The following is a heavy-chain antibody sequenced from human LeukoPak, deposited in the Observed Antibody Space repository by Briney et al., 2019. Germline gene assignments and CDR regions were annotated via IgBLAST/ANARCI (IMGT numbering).Heavy chain of an antibody. CDR2: IIPIFGTA. CDR3: ARAVVAARGEYFQH. V-gene: IGHV1-69*01. D-gene: IGHD2-15*01. CDR1: GGTFSSYA. J-gene: IGHJ1*01. Sequence: SVKVSCKASGGTFSSYAISWVRQAPGQGLEWMGGIIPIFGTANYAQKFQGRVTITADESASTAYMELSSLRSEDTAVYYCARAVVAARGEYFQHWGQGTLVTVSS.